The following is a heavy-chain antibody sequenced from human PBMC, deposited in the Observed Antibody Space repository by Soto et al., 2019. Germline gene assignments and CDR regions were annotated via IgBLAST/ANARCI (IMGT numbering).Heavy chain of an antibody. CDR1: GFTFSSYA. CDR3: ARDRWELLNPFDY. V-gene: IGHV3-23*01. D-gene: IGHD1-26*01. J-gene: IGHJ4*02. Sequence: PGGSLRLSCTASGFTFSSYAMSWVRQAPGKELEWVSTISGNSGKTNYAESVKGRFSISRDNSKNTVHLQLDSLRAEDTAVYYCARDRWELLNPFDYWGQGTLVTVSS. CDR2: ISGNSGKT.